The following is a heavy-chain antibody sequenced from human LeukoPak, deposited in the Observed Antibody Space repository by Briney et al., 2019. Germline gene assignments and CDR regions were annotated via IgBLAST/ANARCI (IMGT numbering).Heavy chain of an antibody. D-gene: IGHD3-10*01. CDR1: GSTFSSYW. V-gene: IGHV3-74*01. J-gene: IGHJ4*02. CDR3: ARDYRGLGY. CDR2: INGDGGST. Sequence: GGSLRLSCAASGSTFSSYWMHWVRQAPGKGLVWVSRINGDGGSTNYADSVRGRFTISRDNAKNTLYLQMNSLTVEDTAVYYCARDYRGLGYWGQGILVTVSS.